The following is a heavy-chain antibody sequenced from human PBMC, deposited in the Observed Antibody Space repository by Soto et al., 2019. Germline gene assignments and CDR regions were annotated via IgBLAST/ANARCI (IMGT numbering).Heavy chain of an antibody. Sequence: EVHLVESGGGLVQPGGSLRLSCTASGFIVSDTYVNWVRQAPGKGLEWVSVISNRGDTHYADSVRGRFSLSRDISENTLHLQMNNLRVEDTTVYYCAREPRYCRGGSCSITGDAYDIWGQVTMVTVSS. J-gene: IGHJ3*02. CDR3: AREPRYCRGGSCSITGDAYDI. CDR1: GFIVSDTY. D-gene: IGHD2-15*01. V-gene: IGHV3-66*01. CDR2: ISNRGDT.